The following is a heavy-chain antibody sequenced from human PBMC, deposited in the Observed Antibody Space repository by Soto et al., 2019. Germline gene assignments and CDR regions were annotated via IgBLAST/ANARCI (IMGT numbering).Heavy chain of an antibody. Sequence: EVQLVESGGGLVQPGGALRLSCAASGFSITNTWMHWVRQAPGKGLEWVGRVKSKADGGTADYAAPVKGRFTVSRDDSKNTQYLQMNSLKMEHTAVYYCTSYPDFWGGHTPLWGQGTLVTVSS. D-gene: IGHD3-3*01. V-gene: IGHV3-15*07. CDR2: VKSKADGGTA. J-gene: IGHJ4*02. CDR1: GFSITNTW. CDR3: TSYPDFWGGHTPL.